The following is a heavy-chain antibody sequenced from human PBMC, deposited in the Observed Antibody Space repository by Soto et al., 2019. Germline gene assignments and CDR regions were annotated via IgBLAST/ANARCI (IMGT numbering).Heavy chain of an antibody. D-gene: IGHD4-17*01. CDR1: GGTFSSYA. V-gene: IGHV1-69*13. CDR2: IIPIFGTA. CDR3: ARSSAWWGHDYGDLYYFDY. Sequence: ASVKVSCKASGGTFSSYAISWVRQAPGQGLEWMGGIIPIFGTANYAQKFQGRVTITADESTSTAYMELSSLRSEDTAVYYCARSSAWWGHDYGDLYYFDYWGQGTLVTVSS. J-gene: IGHJ4*02.